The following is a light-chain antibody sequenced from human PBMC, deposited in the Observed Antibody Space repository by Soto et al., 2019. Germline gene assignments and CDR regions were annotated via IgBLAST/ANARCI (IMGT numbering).Light chain of an antibody. CDR1: QSVSSN. V-gene: IGKV3-15*01. J-gene: IGKJ2*01. Sequence: EIVMTQSPATLSVSPGERATLSCRASQSVSSNLAWYQQKPGQAPRLLIYGASTRATGIPARFSGSGSGTEFTLNISSLQSEDFAVYYCQQYNNWPPATFGQGTKLESK. CDR3: QQYNNWPPAT. CDR2: GAS.